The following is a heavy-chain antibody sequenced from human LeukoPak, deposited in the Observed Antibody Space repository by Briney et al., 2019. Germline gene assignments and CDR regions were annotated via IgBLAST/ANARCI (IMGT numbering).Heavy chain of an antibody. V-gene: IGHV3-7*01. CDR3: ARDSSGYYYYYYGVDV. D-gene: IGHD3-22*01. CDR2: IKQDGSEN. CDR1: GFTFSNYW. J-gene: IGHJ6*02. Sequence: PGGSLRLSCAASGFTFSNYWMSWVRQAPGKGLEWVANIKQDGSENYYVDSVKGRFTISRDNAKNSLYLQMNSLRAEDTAVYYCARDSSGYYYYYYGVDVWGQGTTVTVSS.